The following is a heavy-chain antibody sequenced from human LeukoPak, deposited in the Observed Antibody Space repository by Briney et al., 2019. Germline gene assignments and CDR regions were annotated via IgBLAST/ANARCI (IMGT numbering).Heavy chain of an antibody. Sequence: GASVRLSCTASGYTFTDYHINWVRQAPGQGLEWMGWINPNSGDRGYAQKFQGRVTITRDTSITTAYMDLRSLRSEDTAVYFCARTTSFTASGYDYWGQGTLVTVYS. D-gene: IGHD6-25*01. CDR3: ARTTSFTASGYDY. CDR1: GYTFTDYH. CDR2: INPNSGDR. V-gene: IGHV1-8*03. J-gene: IGHJ4*02.